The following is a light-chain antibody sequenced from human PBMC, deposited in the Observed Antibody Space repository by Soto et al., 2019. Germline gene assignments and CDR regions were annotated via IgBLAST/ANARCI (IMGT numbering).Light chain of an antibody. Sequence: QSALTQPASVSGSPGQSITISCTGTRSDVGGYNYVSWYQQHPGKAPKLMIYEVSNRPSGFSNRFSGSKSGNTASLTISGLQAEDEADYYCSSYTSSSTRVFGGGTKLTVL. CDR3: SSYTSSSTRV. CDR2: EVS. V-gene: IGLV2-14*01. J-gene: IGLJ3*02. CDR1: RSDVGGYNY.